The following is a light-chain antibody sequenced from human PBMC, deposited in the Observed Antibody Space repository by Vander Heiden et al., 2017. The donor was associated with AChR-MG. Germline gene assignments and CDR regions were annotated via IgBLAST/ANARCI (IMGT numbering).Light chain of an antibody. CDR2: LNSDGSH. V-gene: IGLV4-69*01. Sequence: QLVLTQSPSASASLGASVKLTCTLSSGHTSYSIAWHQQQPEKGPRYLMILNSDGSHTKGDGIPDRFSGSSSAAARYLTISSLQSEDESYYYCQTWSTGIVVFGGGTKLTV. CDR1: SGHTSYS. J-gene: IGLJ2*01. CDR3: QTWSTGIVV.